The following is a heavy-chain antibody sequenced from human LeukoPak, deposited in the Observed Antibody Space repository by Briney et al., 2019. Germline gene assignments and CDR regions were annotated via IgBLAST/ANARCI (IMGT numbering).Heavy chain of an antibody. CDR3: ARSPGILDPFDI. CDR2: IYYSGST. V-gene: IGHV4-59*01. Sequence: PSETLSLTCTISGGSISNYYWSWIRQPPGKGQEWIGYIYYSGSTNYNPSLKSRVTISVDTSKNQFSLKVRSVTAADTAVYYCARSPGILDPFDIWGQGTMVTVSS. CDR1: GGSISNYY. J-gene: IGHJ3*02.